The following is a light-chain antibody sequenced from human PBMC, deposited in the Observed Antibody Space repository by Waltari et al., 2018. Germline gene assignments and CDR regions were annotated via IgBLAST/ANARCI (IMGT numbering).Light chain of an antibody. CDR2: DAS. CDR3: QHRSNWPLT. J-gene: IGKJ3*01. CDR1: QIVSIN. Sequence: EIVLTQSPATLSVSPGERATLSCRASQIVSINLAWYQQNPGQAPKLLIYDASNRATGIPARFSGSGSGTDFTLTISSLEPEDFAVYYCQHRSNWPLTFGPGTKVDIK. V-gene: IGKV3-11*01.